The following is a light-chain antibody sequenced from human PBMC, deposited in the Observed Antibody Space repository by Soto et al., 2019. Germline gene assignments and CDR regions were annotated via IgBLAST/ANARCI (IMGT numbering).Light chain of an antibody. CDR3: CSYAGQRVV. CDR1: YNL. J-gene: IGLJ2*01. CDR2: EGN. V-gene: IGLV2-23*01. Sequence: QSVLTQPASVSGSPGQSITISCTYNLVSWYPQHPGKAPKLMIYEGNKRPSGVSNRFSGSKSGNTASLTISGLQAEDEADYYCCSYAGQRVVFGGGTKLTVL.